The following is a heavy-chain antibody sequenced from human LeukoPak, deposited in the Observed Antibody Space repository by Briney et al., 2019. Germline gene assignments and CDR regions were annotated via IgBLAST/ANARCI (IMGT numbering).Heavy chain of an antibody. V-gene: IGHV3-74*01. CDR3: ATARNFRFEY. D-gene: IGHD1-7*01. J-gene: IGHJ4*02. CDR1: GFTFSTYS. Sequence: GGSLRLSCAASGFTFSTYSMNWVRQAPGKGLMWVSRMNGEGTTIDYADSVKGRFTVSRDYAKNTLFLQMNNLRTEDTALYFCATARNFRFEYWGQGSLVIVSA. CDR2: MNGEGTTI.